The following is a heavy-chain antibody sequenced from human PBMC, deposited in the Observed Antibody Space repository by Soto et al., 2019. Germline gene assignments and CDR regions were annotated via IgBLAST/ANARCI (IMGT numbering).Heavy chain of an antibody. CDR1: GGSISSYY. D-gene: IGHD3-3*01. CDR3: ARVDFWSGYPINYYMDV. V-gene: IGHV4-59*01. J-gene: IGHJ6*03. CDR2: IYYSGST. Sequence: SETLSLTCTVSGGSISSYYWSWIRQPPGKGLEWIGYIYYSGSTNYNPSLKSRVTISVDTSKNQFSLKLSSVTAADTAVYYCARVDFWSGYPINYYMDVWGKGTTVTVSS.